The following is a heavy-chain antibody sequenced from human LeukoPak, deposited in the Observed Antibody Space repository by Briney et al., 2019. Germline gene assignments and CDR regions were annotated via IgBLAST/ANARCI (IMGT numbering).Heavy chain of an antibody. CDR1: GFTLSSYA. D-gene: IGHD3-22*01. Sequence: PGGSLRLSCAASGFTLSSYAMSWGRQAPGRGVEWVSAISGSGGITYYADSVKGRFPISRDNSKNTLYLQMNSLRAEDTAVYYCAQPSYYDSSGYYSYYFDYWGQGTLVTVSS. V-gene: IGHV3-23*01. CDR2: ISGSGGIT. CDR3: AQPSYYDSSGYYSYYFDY. J-gene: IGHJ4*02.